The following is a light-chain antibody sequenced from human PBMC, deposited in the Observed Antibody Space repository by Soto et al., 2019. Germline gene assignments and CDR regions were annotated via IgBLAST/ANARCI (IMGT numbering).Light chain of an antibody. CDR3: QSYDSSLSGSGV. CDR1: SSNIGAGYH. V-gene: IGLV1-40*01. Sequence: QSVLTQPPSVSGAPGQRVTISCTGTSSNIGAGYHVHWYQQLPGTAPKLLIYGNSNRPSEVPDRFSGSKAGTSASLAITGLQAEDEADYYCQSYDSSLSGSGVFGGGTKLTVL. J-gene: IGLJ3*02. CDR2: GNS.